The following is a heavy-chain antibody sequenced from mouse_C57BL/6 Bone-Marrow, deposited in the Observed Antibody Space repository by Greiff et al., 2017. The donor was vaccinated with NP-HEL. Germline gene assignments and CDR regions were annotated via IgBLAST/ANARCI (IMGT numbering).Heavy chain of an antibody. Sequence: QVHVKQPGPGLVQPSQSLSITCTVSGFSLTSYGVHWVRQSPGKGLEWLGVIWRGGSTDYNAAFMSRLSITKDNSKSQVFFKMNSLQADDTAIYYCAKPLYYGNYGWYFDVWGTGTTVTVSS. CDR1: GFSLTSYG. CDR3: AKPLYYGNYGWYFDV. CDR2: IWRGGST. D-gene: IGHD2-1*01. V-gene: IGHV2-5*01. J-gene: IGHJ1*03.